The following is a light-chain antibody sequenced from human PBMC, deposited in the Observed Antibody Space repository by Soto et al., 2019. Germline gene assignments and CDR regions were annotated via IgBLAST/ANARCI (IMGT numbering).Light chain of an antibody. Sequence: DIQMTQSPSTLSASVGDRVSMTCRASQTISYWLAWYQQKPGKAPKLLISDASSLGSGVPSRFSGNRSGTEFTLTISSLQPDDFATYHCQHYGGVWTFGQGTKVDIK. CDR3: QHYGGVWT. V-gene: IGKV1-5*01. J-gene: IGKJ1*01. CDR2: DAS. CDR1: QTISYW.